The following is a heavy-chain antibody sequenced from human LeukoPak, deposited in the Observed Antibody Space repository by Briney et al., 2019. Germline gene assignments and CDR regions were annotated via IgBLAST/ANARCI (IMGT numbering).Heavy chain of an antibody. CDR3: ARHHRFCKSSSCEITGVDF. J-gene: IGHJ4*02. Sequence: GSVKVSCKASGYSFTSFYIHWVRQAPGQGLNGVGWINPNTGATKYSQKFQGRVTMTRDTSIRTVYMEMSRLRSDDTAVYFCARHHRFCKSSSCEITGVDFWGQGTLVAVSS. CDR2: INPNTGAT. CDR1: GYSFTSFY. D-gene: IGHD2-2*01. V-gene: IGHV1-2*02.